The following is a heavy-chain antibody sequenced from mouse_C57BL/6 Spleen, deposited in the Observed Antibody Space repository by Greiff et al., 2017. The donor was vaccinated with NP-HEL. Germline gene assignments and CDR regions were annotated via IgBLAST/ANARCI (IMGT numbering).Heavy chain of an antibody. CDR2: INPSSGYT. V-gene: IGHV1-4*01. Sequence: QVQLQQSGAELARPGASVKMSCKASGYTFTSYTMHWVKQRPGQGLEWIGYINPSSGYTKYNQKFKDKATLTADKSSSTAYMQLSSLTSEDSAVYYCARPDYYGSSPWYFDVWGTGTTVTVSS. CDR3: ARPDYYGSSPWYFDV. J-gene: IGHJ1*03. D-gene: IGHD1-1*01. CDR1: GYTFTSYT.